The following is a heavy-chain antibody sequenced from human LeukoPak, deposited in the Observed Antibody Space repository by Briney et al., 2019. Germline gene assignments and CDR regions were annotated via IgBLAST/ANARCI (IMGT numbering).Heavy chain of an antibody. V-gene: IGHV3-21*01. Sequence: GGSLRLSCAASGFTFSDYYMNWVRQAPGKGLEWVSSISSSSSYIYYADSVKGRFTISRDNAKNSLYLQMNSLRAEDTAVYYCAREVRGSASGSSSWDYWGQGTLVTVSS. CDR1: GFTFSDYY. CDR3: AREVRGSASGSSSWDY. CDR2: ISSSSSYI. D-gene: IGHD1-26*01. J-gene: IGHJ4*02.